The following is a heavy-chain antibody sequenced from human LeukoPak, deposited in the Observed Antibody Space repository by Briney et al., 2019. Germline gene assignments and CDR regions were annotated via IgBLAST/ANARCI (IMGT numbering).Heavy chain of an antibody. V-gene: IGHV3-15*01. CDR1: GFTFSNAW. CDR3: TTVTDGGLDY. CDR2: IKRKSDGGTA. Sequence: PGGSLRLSCAASGFTFSNAWMSWVRQAPGKGLEWVGRIKRKSDGGTADHAAPVKGRFTISRDDSKNTLYLQMNSLKTEDTAVHYCTTVTDGGLDYWGQGTLVTVSS. J-gene: IGHJ4*02.